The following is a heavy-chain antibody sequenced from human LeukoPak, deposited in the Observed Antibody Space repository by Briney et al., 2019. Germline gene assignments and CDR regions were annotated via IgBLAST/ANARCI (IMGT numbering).Heavy chain of an antibody. J-gene: IGHJ4*02. Sequence: PGGSLRLSCAASGFTFSSYGMHWGRQAPGKGLEWVAFIRYDGSNKYYADSVKGRFTISRDNSKNTLYLQMNSLRAEDTAVYYCAKDPIGYYGSGSYFYWGQGTLVTVSS. CDR1: GFTFSSYG. D-gene: IGHD3-10*01. V-gene: IGHV3-30*02. CDR3: AKDPIGYYGSGSYFY. CDR2: IRYDGSNK.